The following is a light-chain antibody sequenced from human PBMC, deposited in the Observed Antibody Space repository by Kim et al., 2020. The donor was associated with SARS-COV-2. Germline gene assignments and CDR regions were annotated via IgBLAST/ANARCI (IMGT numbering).Light chain of an antibody. CDR1: SGSIADNS. J-gene: IGLJ2*01. CDR2: EGT. CDR3: QSYDGNDVI. Sequence: NFMLTQPHSVSDSPGKTVIISCTRSSGSIADNSVQWHKQRPGSAPINVMNEGTQRPPGVPDRFSGSIDRSSNSASLTISGLKTEDEADYYCQSYDGNDVIFGGGTQLTVL. V-gene: IGLV6-57*04.